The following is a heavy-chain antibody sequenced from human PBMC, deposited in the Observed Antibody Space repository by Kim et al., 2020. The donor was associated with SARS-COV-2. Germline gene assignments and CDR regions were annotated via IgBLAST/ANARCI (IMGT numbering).Heavy chain of an antibody. CDR1: GGSISSGGYY. Sequence: SETLSLTCTVSGGSISSGGYYWSWIRQHPGKGLEWIGYIYYIGNTYYNPSLKSRVTISVDTSKNQFSLKLSSVTAADTAVYYCARDEHRGSGSYPSFDYWGQGTLVTVSS. V-gene: IGHV4-31*03. CDR2: IYYIGNT. D-gene: IGHD3-10*01. CDR3: ARDEHRGSGSYPSFDY. J-gene: IGHJ4*02.